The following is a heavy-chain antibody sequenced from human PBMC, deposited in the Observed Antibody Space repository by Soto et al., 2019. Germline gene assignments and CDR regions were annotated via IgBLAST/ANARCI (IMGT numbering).Heavy chain of an antibody. CDR2: IFSNNER. V-gene: IGHV2-26*03. CDR1: GFSLTTGRMG. J-gene: IGHJ6*02. CDR3: ARLVADSSWYYYGLDV. D-gene: IGHD3-10*01. Sequence: QVTLKESGPVLVKATETLTLTCSISGFSLTTGRMGVSWIRQPPGKALEWLAHIFSNNERSYTTSLQNRLSISADNSKRQVVLTMTDVGPVDIATYFCARLVADSSWYYYGLDVWGQGASVTVS.